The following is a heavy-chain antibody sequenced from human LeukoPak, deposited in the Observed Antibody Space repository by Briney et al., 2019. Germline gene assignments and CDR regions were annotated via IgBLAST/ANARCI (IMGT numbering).Heavy chain of an antibody. CDR2: IYHSGST. D-gene: IGHD5-18*01. Sequence: KPSETLSLTCTVSGGSISSSSYYWGWVRQPPGKGLEWIGSIYHSGSTYYNPSLKSRVTISVDTSKDQFSLKLSSVTAADTAVYYCASVQLWPNDAFDIWGQGTMVTVSS. CDR3: ASVQLWPNDAFDI. V-gene: IGHV4-39*07. CDR1: GGSISSSSYY. J-gene: IGHJ3*02.